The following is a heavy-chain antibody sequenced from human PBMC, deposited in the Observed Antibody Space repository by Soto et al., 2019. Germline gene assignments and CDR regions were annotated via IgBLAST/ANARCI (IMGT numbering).Heavy chain of an antibody. Sequence: ELQLVESGGGLVQPGGYLRLSCADSGFSFSSYWMHWVRQGPGKGLVWVARINTEGSSTNYADSVEGRFTISRDNAKNTLYLPMNSLRDEDTAVYYCARSPGGYYIDWGQGPMVTVSS. V-gene: IGHV3-74*01. D-gene: IGHD2-15*01. CDR1: GFSFSSYW. J-gene: IGHJ3*01. CDR2: INTEGSST. CDR3: ARSPGGYYID.